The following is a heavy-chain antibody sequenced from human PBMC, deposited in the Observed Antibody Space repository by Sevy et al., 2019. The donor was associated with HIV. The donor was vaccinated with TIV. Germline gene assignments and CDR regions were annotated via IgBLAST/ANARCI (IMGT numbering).Heavy chain of an antibody. J-gene: IGHJ4*02. D-gene: IGHD3-16*01. CDR1: GYTITTYH. CDR3: AMEKCLKFVSY. Sequence: ASVKVSCKASGYTITTYHMHWVRQAPGQGLERMGIINPSGGDTDYAQKFQGRVTLTRDTATSTVYIQLSGLKSEDTAVYYCAMEKCLKFVSYRGQRTLVTVSS. V-gene: IGHV1-46*01. CDR2: INPSGGDT.